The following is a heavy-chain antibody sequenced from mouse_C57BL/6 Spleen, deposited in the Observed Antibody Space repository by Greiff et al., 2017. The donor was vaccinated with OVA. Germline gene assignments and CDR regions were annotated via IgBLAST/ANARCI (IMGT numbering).Heavy chain of an antibody. CDR3: ARTGGSSPYAMDY. Sequence: VKLQESGPELVKPGASVKISCKASGYAFSSSWMNWVKQRPGKGLEWIGRIYPGDGDTNYNGKFKGKATLTADKSSSTAYMQLSSLTSEDSAVYFCARTGGSSPYAMDYWGQGTSVTVSS. D-gene: IGHD1-1*01. J-gene: IGHJ4*01. CDR2: IYPGDGDT. V-gene: IGHV1-82*01. CDR1: GYAFSSSW.